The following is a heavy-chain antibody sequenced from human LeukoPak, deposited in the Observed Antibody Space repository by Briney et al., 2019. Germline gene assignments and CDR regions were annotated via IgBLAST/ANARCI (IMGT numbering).Heavy chain of an antibody. Sequence: GGSLRLSCAASGFTFSDYGMHWVRQAPGKGLDWVGVISYDGSNQYYADSVKGRFTISRDNSKNTLYLQMNSLRAEDTAVCYCAKSSGESSAYRVDYWGQGTLVTVSS. CDR2: ISYDGSNQ. CDR3: AKSSGESSAYRVDY. D-gene: IGHD3-22*01. V-gene: IGHV3-30*18. CDR1: GFTFSDYG. J-gene: IGHJ4*02.